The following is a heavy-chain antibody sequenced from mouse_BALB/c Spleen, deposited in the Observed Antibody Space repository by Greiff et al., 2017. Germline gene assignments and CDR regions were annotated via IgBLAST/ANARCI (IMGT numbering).Heavy chain of an antibody. Sequence: EVMLVESGGGLVKPGGSLKLSRAASGFTFSSYAMSWVRQSPEKRLEWVAEISSGGSYTYYPDTVTGRFTISRDNAKNTLYLEMSSLRSEDTAMYYCAREEAYWGQGTLVTVSA. CDR3: AREEAY. J-gene: IGHJ3*01. V-gene: IGHV5-9-4*01. CDR1: GFTFSSYA. CDR2: ISSGGSYT.